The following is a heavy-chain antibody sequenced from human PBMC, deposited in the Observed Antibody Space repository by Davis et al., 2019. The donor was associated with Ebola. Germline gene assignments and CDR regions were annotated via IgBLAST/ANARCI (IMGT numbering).Heavy chain of an antibody. J-gene: IGHJ4*02. CDR2: VLPILGAT. D-gene: IGHD5-18*01. CDR1: GGAFNIFA. Sequence: SVKVSCKASGGAFNIFAISWVRQAPGQRLEWMGRVLPILGATNYAQNFQGRVTITADKSTYTVYMELSSLRSEDTAVYYCARGILAEGLDSWGQGTLVSVSS. CDR3: ARGILAEGLDS. V-gene: IGHV1-69*04.